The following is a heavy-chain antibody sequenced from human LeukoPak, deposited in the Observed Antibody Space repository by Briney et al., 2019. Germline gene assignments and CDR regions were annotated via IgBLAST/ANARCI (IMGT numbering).Heavy chain of an antibody. CDR2: IFYNGNT. D-gene: IGHD2-2*01. J-gene: IGHJ4*02. V-gene: IGHV4-31*03. Sequence: SETLSLTCTVSGGSISSGAYYWGWIRQHPGKGLEWIGYIFYNGNTYYNPSLKSRVTISGDTSKNQFSLKLSSVTAADTAVYYCARRVVSAGYFDYWGQGTLVTVSS. CDR1: GGSISSGAYY. CDR3: ARRVVSAGYFDY.